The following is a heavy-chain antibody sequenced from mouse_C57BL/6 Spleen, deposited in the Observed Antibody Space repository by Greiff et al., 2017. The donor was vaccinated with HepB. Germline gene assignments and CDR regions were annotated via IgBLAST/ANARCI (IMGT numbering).Heavy chain of an antibody. Sequence: EVMLVESEGGLVQPGSSMKLSCTASGFTFSDYYMAWVRQVPEKGLEWVANINYDGSSTYYLDSLKSRFIISRDNAKNILYLQMSSLKSEDTATYYCARDRYGSSYGYFDYWGQGTTLTVSS. D-gene: IGHD1-1*01. V-gene: IGHV5-16*01. CDR1: GFTFSDYY. CDR3: ARDRYGSSYGYFDY. J-gene: IGHJ2*01. CDR2: INYDGSST.